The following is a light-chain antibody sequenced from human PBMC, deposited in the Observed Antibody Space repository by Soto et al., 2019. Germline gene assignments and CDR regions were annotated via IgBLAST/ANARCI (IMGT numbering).Light chain of an antibody. J-gene: IGLJ2*01. CDR1: SSNIGAGYD. Sequence: QSVLTQPPSGSGAPGQTVTISCTGSSSNIGAGYDVHWYQQLPGTAPKLLIYGNSDRPSGVPDRFSGSKSGTSASLAITGLQAEDEADYYCQSYDSSRSGVVFGGGIKLTVL. V-gene: IGLV1-40*01. CDR2: GNS. CDR3: QSYDSSRSGVV.